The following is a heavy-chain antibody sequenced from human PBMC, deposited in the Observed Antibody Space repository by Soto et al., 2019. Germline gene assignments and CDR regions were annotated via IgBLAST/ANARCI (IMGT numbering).Heavy chain of an antibody. V-gene: IGHV6-1*01. D-gene: IGHD3-10*01. CDR2: TYYRSKWFH. CDR1: GDSVSSDITS. J-gene: IGHJ3*01. CDR3: ARGNALDV. Sequence: LSLTCVISGDSVSSDITSWNWIRQSPSRGLEWLGRTYYRSKWFHDYAASVKSRITINPDTSKNQFSLELNSMTPEDTAVYYCARGNALDVWGQGTVVTVSS.